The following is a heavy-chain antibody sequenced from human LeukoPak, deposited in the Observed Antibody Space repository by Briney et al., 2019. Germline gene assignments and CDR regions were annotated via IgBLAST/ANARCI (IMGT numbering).Heavy chain of an antibody. Sequence: GGSLRLSCAASGFTFSSYWMSWVRQAPGKGLEWMANIKQDGSEKYYVDSVKGRFTISRDNAKNSLYLQMDSLRAEDTAVYYCARDKSWGAPYYFDYWGQGTLVTVSS. CDR3: ARDKSWGAPYYFDY. D-gene: IGHD3-16*01. V-gene: IGHV3-7*01. CDR2: IKQDGSEK. CDR1: GFTFSSYW. J-gene: IGHJ4*02.